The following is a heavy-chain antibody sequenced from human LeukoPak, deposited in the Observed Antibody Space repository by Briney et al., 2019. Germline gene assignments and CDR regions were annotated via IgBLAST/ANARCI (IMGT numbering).Heavy chain of an antibody. D-gene: IGHD6-19*01. J-gene: IGHJ4*02. CDR3: TTTFAVAGKSRIDY. V-gene: IGHV3-73*01. Sequence: PGGSLRLSCAASGYTFSGSAMHWVRQASGKGLEGVGRIRSKADNYATAYSTSVKGRFTISRDDSKNTAYLQMNSLKTEDTAVYYCTTTFAVAGKSRIDYWGQGILVTVSS. CDR1: GYTFSGSA. CDR2: IRSKADNYAT.